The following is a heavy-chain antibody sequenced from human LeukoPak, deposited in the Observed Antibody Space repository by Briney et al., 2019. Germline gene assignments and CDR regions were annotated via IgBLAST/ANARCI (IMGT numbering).Heavy chain of an antibody. D-gene: IGHD2-15*01. CDR3: ANQCGRYCSGDSCYFILDY. CDR2: ISYDGSNK. V-gene: IGHV3-30*18. CDR1: GFTFSTYG. J-gene: IGHJ4*02. Sequence: PGGSLRLSCAASGFTFSTYGMHWVRQAPGKGLEWVALISYDGSNKYYADSVKGRFTISRDNSKNTLFLQMNSLRAEDTAVYYCANQCGRYCSGDSCYFILDYWGQGTLVTVSS.